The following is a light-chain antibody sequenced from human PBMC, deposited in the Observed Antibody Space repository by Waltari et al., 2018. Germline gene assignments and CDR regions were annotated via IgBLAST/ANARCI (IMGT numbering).Light chain of an antibody. V-gene: IGLV2-14*01. CDR3: SSYTSSSTVV. J-gene: IGLJ2*01. CDR2: EVN. CDR1: SSDVGGHNY. Sequence: QSALTQPASVSGSPGQSITISCTGTSSDVGGHNYVSWYQHHPGKAPKLMIYEVNNRPSGVSTRFSGSKSGNTASLTISDLQAEDEADYHCSSYTSSSTVVFGGGTKL.